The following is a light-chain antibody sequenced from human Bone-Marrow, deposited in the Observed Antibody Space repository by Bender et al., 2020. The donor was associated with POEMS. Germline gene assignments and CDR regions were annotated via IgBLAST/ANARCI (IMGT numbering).Light chain of an antibody. CDR1: KLGDKF. CDR3: QAWSSSSVV. Sequence: SYEVTQPPSVTVSPGQTASITCSGDKLGDKFACWYQQKPGQSPVLVIYQDNKRPSGIPERFSGSNSGNTATLTISGSQAMDEADDYCQAWSSSSVVFGGGTKLTVL. V-gene: IGLV3-1*01. CDR2: QDN. J-gene: IGLJ2*01.